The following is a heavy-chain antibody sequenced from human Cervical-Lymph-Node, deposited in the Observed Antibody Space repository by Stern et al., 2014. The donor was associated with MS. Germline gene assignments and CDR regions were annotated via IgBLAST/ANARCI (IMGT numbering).Heavy chain of an antibody. Sequence: QLVQSGAEVKKPGESLKISCEASGYLFDDYWIGWVRQMSGRGLELVVIIFPRDSNTRYSPSVQGQVTISADKSISTAYLQWTSLKASDTAMYSCAKSPATPSGYDRFDYWGQGALVTVSS. V-gene: IGHV5-51*03. CDR1: GYLFDDYW. CDR3: AKSPATPSGYDRFDY. D-gene: IGHD5-12*01. CDR2: IFPRDSNT. J-gene: IGHJ4*02.